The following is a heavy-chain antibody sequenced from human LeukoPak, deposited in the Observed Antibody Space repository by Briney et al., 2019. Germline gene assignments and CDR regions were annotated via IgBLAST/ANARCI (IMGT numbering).Heavy chain of an antibody. CDR1: GFTFRNHW. CDR3: VRDEALWRLDY. V-gene: IGHV3-74*03. Sequence: GGSLRLSCAASGFTFRNHWMHWVRQAPGKGLVWVSRIDEGGTNTMYADSVKGRFTISRDNAKNTAYLQMNSLRAEDTGVYYCVRDEALWRLDYWGQGTLVTVSS. D-gene: IGHD2-21*01. J-gene: IGHJ4*02. CDR2: IDEGGTNT.